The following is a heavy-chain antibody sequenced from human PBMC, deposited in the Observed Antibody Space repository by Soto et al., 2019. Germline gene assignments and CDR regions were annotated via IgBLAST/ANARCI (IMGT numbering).Heavy chain of an antibody. CDR2: ISAYNGNT. Sequence: ASVKVSCKASGYTFTSYGISWVRQAPGQGLEWMGWISAYNGNTNYAQKLQGRVTMTTDTSTSTAYMELRSLRSDDTAVYYCARRYSGYDLMGDYYYYYMDVWGKGTTVTVSS. CDR3: ARRYSGYDLMGDYYYYYMDV. J-gene: IGHJ6*03. D-gene: IGHD5-12*01. CDR1: GYTFTSYG. V-gene: IGHV1-18*01.